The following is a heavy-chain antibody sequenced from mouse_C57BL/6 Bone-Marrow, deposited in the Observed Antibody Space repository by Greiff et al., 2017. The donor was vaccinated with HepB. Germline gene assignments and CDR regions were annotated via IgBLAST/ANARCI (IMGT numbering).Heavy chain of an antibody. CDR2: IYPRDGST. V-gene: IGHV1-85*01. CDR1: GYTFTSYD. J-gene: IGHJ2*01. Sequence: QVQLQQSGPELVKPGASVKLSCKASGYTFTSYDINWVKQRPGQGLEWIGWIYPRDGSTKYNEKFKGKAKLTAVTSASTAYMELSSLTNEDSAVYYCTGKPYYFDYWGQGTTLTVSS. CDR3: TGKPYYFDY. D-gene: IGHD2-1*01.